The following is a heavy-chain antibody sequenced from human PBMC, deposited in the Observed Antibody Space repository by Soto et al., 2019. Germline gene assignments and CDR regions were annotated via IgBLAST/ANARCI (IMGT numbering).Heavy chain of an antibody. CDR3: VRHVSWEPGLDAFDI. V-gene: IGHV3-30-3*01. CDR1: GFTFTFFA. Sequence: QVQLVESGGGVVKPGRSLRLSCAASGFTFTFFAMHWVRQAQGEGLEWVAAVSKDGSNTYYTDSVKGRFTISRDNPKNTLYLQMNNLRAEGTAVYYCVRHVSWEPGLDAFDIWGQGTMVSVS. J-gene: IGHJ3*02. D-gene: IGHD1-26*01. CDR2: VSKDGSNT.